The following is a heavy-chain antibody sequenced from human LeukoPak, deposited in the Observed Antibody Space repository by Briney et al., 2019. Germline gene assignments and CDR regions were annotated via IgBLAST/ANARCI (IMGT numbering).Heavy chain of an antibody. CDR3: AKGPVATTDY. CDR1: GFTFSSYG. V-gene: IGHV3-30*18. D-gene: IGHD5-12*01. CDR2: ISYDGSNK. Sequence: PGRSLRLSCAASGFTFSSYGMHWVRQAPGKGLEWVAVISYDGSNKYYADSVKGRSTISRDNSKNTLYLQMNSLRAEDTAVYYCAKGPVATTDYWGQGTLVTVSS. J-gene: IGHJ4*02.